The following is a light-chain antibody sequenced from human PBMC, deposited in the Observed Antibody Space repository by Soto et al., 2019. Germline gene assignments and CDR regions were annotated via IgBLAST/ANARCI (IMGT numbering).Light chain of an antibody. CDR3: QQADSFPLS. V-gene: IGKV1-12*01. Sequence: DIQMTQSPSSVSASIGDRVTISCRASQSIYKWLVWYQQKPGKAPKLLIYAASSMQSGVPSSFSGSGYGTDFTLTISSLQPEDFATYYCQQADSFPLSFGGGTKVEI. CDR1: QSIYKW. CDR2: AAS. J-gene: IGKJ4*01.